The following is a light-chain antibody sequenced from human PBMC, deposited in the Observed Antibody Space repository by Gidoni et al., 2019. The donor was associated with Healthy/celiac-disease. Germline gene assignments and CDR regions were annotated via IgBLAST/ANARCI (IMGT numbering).Light chain of an antibody. V-gene: IGKV1-39*01. Sequence: DIQMTQSPSSLSASVGDRVTITCRASQSISSYLNWYQQKPGKAPKLLIYAASSLQSGVPSRFSGSGSGPDFTLTISSLQPEVFATYYCQQSYSTPLTFGPGTKVDIK. CDR1: QSISSY. CDR3: QQSYSTPLT. J-gene: IGKJ3*01. CDR2: AAS.